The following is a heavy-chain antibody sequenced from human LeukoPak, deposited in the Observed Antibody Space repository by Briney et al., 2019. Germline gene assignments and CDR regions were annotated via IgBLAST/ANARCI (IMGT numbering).Heavy chain of an antibody. J-gene: IGHJ4*02. Sequence: SETLSLTCTVSGGSISSYYWSWIRQPPGKGLEWIGYIYYSGSTNYNPSLKSRVTISVDTSKNQFSLKLSSVTAADTAVYYCARATSPDYSDYFDYWGQGTLVTVSS. V-gene: IGHV4-59*01. D-gene: IGHD4-11*01. CDR2: IYYSGST. CDR1: GGSISSYY. CDR3: ARATSPDYSDYFDY.